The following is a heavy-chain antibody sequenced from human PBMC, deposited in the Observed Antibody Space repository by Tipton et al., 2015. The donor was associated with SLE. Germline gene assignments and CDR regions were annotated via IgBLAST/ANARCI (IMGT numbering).Heavy chain of an antibody. CDR3: AGHERWPHFDY. V-gene: IGHV4-31*03. D-gene: IGHD6-19*01. CDR2: IFYTGST. J-gene: IGHJ4*02. CDR1: GGSISSGDYF. Sequence: TLSLTCTVSGGSISSGDYFWSWIRQHPGKGLEWIGYIFYTGSTYYNPSLKSRLTISVDTSKNEFSLALSSVTAADTAVYYCAGHERWPHFDYWGQGTLVTVSS.